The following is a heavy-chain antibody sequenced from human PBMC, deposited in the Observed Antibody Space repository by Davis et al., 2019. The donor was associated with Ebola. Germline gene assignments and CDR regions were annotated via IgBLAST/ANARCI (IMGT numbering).Heavy chain of an antibody. V-gene: IGHV5-51*01. CDR3: ARNSGSWYRGYYFNY. CDR2: IYPGDSDT. D-gene: IGHD6-13*01. J-gene: IGHJ4*02. CDR1: GYTFTTNW. Sequence: GESLKISCKGSGYTFTTNWIGWVRQQPGKGLEWMGVIYPGDSDTRYNPSFQGQVTISADKSINTAYLQWGSLKASDTAMYFCARNSGSWYRGYYFNYWGQGTLVTVSS.